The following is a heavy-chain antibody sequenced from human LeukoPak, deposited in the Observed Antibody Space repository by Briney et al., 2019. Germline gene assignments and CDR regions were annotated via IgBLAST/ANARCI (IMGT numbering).Heavy chain of an antibody. CDR2: ISGSGGST. V-gene: IGHV3-23*01. D-gene: IGHD3-10*01. CDR3: AKAAHGVLWFGELSTYYYGMDV. J-gene: IGHJ6*02. CDR1: GFTFSSYA. Sequence: PGGSLRLSCAASGFTFSSYAMSWVRQAPGKGLEWVSAISGSGGSTYYADSVKGRFTISRDNSKNTLYLQMNSLRAEDTAVYYCAKAAHGVLWFGELSTYYYGMDVWGQGTTVTVSS.